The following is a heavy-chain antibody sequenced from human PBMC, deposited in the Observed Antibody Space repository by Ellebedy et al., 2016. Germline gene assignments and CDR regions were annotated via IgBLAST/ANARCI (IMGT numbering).Heavy chain of an antibody. J-gene: IGHJ5*02. D-gene: IGHD3-22*01. CDR1: GYSFTSYW. Sequence: KVSCKGSGYSFTSYWIGWVRQMPGKGLEWMGIIYPGDSDTRYSPSFQGQVTISADKSISTAYLQWSSLKASDTAMYYCARRYDSSGYNNWFDPWGQGTLVTVSS. V-gene: IGHV5-51*01. CDR3: ARRYDSSGYNNWFDP. CDR2: IYPGDSDT.